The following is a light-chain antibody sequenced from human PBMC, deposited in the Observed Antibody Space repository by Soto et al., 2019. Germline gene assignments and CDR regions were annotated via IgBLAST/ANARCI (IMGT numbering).Light chain of an antibody. Sequence: EIVMTQSPATLSASPGERDTLSCRARPSVGSNLAWYQQKPGQAPRLLLYGASARATGIPARFSGSGSGTEFTATISSLQSEDFAVYCCQRYNNLPYTVGQGTKLEIK. J-gene: IGKJ2*01. CDR3: QRYNNLPYT. CDR1: PSVGSN. V-gene: IGKV3-15*01. CDR2: GAS.